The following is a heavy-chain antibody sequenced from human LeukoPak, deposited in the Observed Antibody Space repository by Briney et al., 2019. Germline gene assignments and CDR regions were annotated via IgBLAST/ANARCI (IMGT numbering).Heavy chain of an antibody. CDR3: ARKRITMVRGVIISSWFDP. CDR2: INPNSGGT. J-gene: IGHJ5*02. CDR1: GYTFTVYY. Sequence: ASVKLSFKASGYTFTVYYMHWVRHAPGQGLEWMGWINPNSGGTNYAQKFQGRVTMARDTTISTAYIELSRLRSDDTAVYCCARKRITMVRGVIISSWFDPWGQGTLVTVSS. V-gene: IGHV1-2*02. D-gene: IGHD3-10*01.